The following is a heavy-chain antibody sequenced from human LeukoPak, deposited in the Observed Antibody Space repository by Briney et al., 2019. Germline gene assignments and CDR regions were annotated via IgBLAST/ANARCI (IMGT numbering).Heavy chain of an antibody. Sequence: ASVKVSCKVSGYTLTELSMHWVRQAPGKGLEWMGGFDPEDGETIYAQKFQGRGTMTEDTSTDTAYMELSSLRSEDTAVYYCATGSWSAVAGCFDPWGQGTLVTVSS. V-gene: IGHV1-24*01. CDR2: FDPEDGET. CDR3: ATGSWSAVAGCFDP. J-gene: IGHJ5*02. CDR1: GYTLTELS. D-gene: IGHD6-19*01.